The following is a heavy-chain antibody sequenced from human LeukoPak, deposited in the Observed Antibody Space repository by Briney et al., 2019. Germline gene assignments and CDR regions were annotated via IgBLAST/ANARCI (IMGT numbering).Heavy chain of an antibody. V-gene: IGHV3-48*04. Sequence: PGGSLRLSCAASGFTFSSYSMSWVRQAPGKGLEWVSHISSSSNTKYYADSVKGRFTIYRDNAKNSLYLQTNSLRAEDTAVYYCTRSRAGTTSPYDYWGQGTLVTVSS. CDR3: TRSRAGTTSPYDY. D-gene: IGHD1-1*01. CDR2: ISSSSNTK. CDR1: GFTFSSYS. J-gene: IGHJ4*02.